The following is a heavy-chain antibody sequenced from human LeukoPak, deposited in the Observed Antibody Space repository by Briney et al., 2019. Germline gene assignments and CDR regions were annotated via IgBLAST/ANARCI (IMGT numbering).Heavy chain of an antibody. CDR1: GGSISSYY. J-gene: IGHJ4*02. CDR2: IYTSGST. D-gene: IGHD3-22*01. Sequence: SETLSLTCTVSGGSISSYYWSWIRQPAGKGLEWIGRIYTSGSTNYNPSLKSRVTMSVDTSKNQFSLKLSSVTAADTAVYYCASREEGYYYDSSAYYSDYWGQGTLVTVSS. V-gene: IGHV4-4*07. CDR3: ASREEGYYYDSSAYYSDY.